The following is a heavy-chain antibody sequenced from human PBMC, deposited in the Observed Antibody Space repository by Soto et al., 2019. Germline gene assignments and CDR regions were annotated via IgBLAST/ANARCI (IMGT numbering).Heavy chain of an antibody. D-gene: IGHD4-4*01. CDR1: GFTFSSYE. V-gene: IGHV3-48*03. CDR3: ARDRAPTVTTHFYYYYGMDV. CDR2: ISSSGSTI. Sequence: QPGGSLRLSCAASGFTFSSYEMNWVRQAPGKGLEWVSYISSSGSTIYYADSVKGRFTISRDNAKNSLYLQMNSLRAEDTAVYYCARDRAPTVTTHFYYYYGMDVWGQGTTVTVSS. J-gene: IGHJ6*02.